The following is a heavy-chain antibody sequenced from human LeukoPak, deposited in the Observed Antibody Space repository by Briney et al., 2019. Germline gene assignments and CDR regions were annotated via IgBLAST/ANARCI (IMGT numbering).Heavy chain of an antibody. V-gene: IGHV4-61*02. D-gene: IGHD3-22*01. CDR3: TRRGGYYFAYMDV. CDR1: GGSISSGSYY. Sequence: PSETLSLTCTVSGGSISSGSYYWSWIRQPAGKGLEWIGRIYTSGSTNYNPSLKSRVTISVDTSKNQFSLKLSSVTAADTAMYYCTRRGGYYFAYMDVWGKGTTVTVSS. J-gene: IGHJ6*03. CDR2: IYTSGST.